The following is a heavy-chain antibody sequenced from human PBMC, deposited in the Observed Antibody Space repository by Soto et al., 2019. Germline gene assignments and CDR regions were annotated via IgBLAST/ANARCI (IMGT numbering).Heavy chain of an antibody. Sequence: EVQLVPSGAEVKKPGESLKISCQGSGYSFSTYWIAWVRQMPGKGLEWMGIIYPGDSDTRYSPSFQGQVTISADKSSTTAYLQWSSLKASDTAMYYCARLPGDSSGYSDYWGQGTLVTVSS. CDR1: GYSFSTYW. J-gene: IGHJ4*02. V-gene: IGHV5-51*03. CDR2: IYPGDSDT. D-gene: IGHD3-22*01. CDR3: ARLPGDSSGYSDY.